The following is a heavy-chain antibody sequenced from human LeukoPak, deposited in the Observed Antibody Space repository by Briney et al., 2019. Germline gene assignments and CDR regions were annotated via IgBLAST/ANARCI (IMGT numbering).Heavy chain of an antibody. CDR1: RFTFRTYS. CDR3: ATGGYAYNSSFDY. CDR2: LWYDGRNK. D-gene: IGHD5-24*01. J-gene: IGHJ4*02. V-gene: IGHV3-33*03. Sequence: GKTLRLSCAPSRFTFRTYSKHWVRQAPGKGLEWVTGLWYDGRNKAYADSVKDRFTISRDNSENMLSLQMNSWRGEETAVYNCATGGYAYNSSFDYWGQGTMVTVT.